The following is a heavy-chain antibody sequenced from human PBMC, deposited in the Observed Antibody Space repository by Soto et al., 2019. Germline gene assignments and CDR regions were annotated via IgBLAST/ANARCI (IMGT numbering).Heavy chain of an antibody. CDR3: LSWLFAHFDH. D-gene: IGHD5-12*01. J-gene: IGHJ4*02. CDR1: GFIVSGHT. CDR2: IDQTGAST. Sequence: GGALRLSFAASGFIVSGHTMSGVRQAPGTGLEWVSSIDQTGASTHYADSVKGRFTISRDNSRNTLDLQMNSLRAADTALYYCLSWLFAHFDHWGQATPVTVAS. V-gene: IGHV3-23*05.